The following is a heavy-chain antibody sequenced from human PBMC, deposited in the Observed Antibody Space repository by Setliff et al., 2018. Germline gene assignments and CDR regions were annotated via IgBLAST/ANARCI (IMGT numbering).Heavy chain of an antibody. CDR2: INPNSGGT. CDR1: GYTFTGYY. D-gene: IGHD3-22*01. J-gene: IGHJ3*02. CDR3: ARDRGDYYDSSGFNDAFDI. Sequence: EASVKVSCKASGYTFTGYYMHWVRQAPGQGLEWMGWINPNSGGTNYAQKFQGRVTMTRDTSISTAYMELSRLRSDDTAVYYCARDRGDYYDSSGFNDAFDIWGQGTMVTVSS. V-gene: IGHV1-2*02.